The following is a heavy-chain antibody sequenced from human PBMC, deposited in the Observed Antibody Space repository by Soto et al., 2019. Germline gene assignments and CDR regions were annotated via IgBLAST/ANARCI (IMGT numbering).Heavy chain of an antibody. CDR3: ASNSKSGMATIIYYYYGMDV. Sequence: GSLRLSCAASGFTVSSNYMSWVRQAPGKGLEWVSVIYSGGSTYYADSVKGRFTISRDNSKNTLYLQMNSLRAEDTAVYYCASNSKSGMATIIYYYYGMDVWGQGTTVTVSS. D-gene: IGHD3-10*01. CDR2: IYSGGST. J-gene: IGHJ6*02. V-gene: IGHV3-53*01. CDR1: GFTVSSNY.